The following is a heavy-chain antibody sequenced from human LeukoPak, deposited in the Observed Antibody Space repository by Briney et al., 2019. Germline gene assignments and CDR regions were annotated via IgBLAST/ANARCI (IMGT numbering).Heavy chain of an antibody. CDR2: IYYHENT. CDR1: GGSISSSSDY. CDR3: ARGRSSGYYYGYYYYMDV. J-gene: IGHJ6*03. D-gene: IGHD3-22*01. V-gene: IGHV4-39*07. Sequence: SETLSLTCTVSGGSISSSSDYWGWIRQAPGKGLEWIGSIYYHENTYYNSSLKSRVTISVDTSKNQFSLKLSSVTAADTAVYYCARGRSSGYYYGYYYYMDVWGKGTTVTVSS.